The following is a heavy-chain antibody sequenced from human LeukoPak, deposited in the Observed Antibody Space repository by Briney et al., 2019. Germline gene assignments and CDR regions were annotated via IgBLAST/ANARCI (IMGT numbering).Heavy chain of an antibody. CDR3: ARDAYYYGSGGGAFDI. V-gene: IGHV3-23*01. Sequence: GGSLRLSCAASGFTFTNYAMSWVRQAPGKGLEWVSGISGSGGSTYYAASVKGRFTISRDNSKNTLFLQMNSLRAEDTAVYYCARDAYYYGSGGGAFDIWGQGTMVTVSS. J-gene: IGHJ3*02. CDR2: ISGSGGST. CDR1: GFTFTNYA. D-gene: IGHD3-10*01.